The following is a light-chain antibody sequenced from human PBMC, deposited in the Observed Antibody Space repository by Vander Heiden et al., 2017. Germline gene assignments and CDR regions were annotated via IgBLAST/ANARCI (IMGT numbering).Light chain of an antibody. CDR3: QQHVNLPPIA. J-gene: IGKJ5*01. CDR1: EDISNY. CDR2: DAS. Sequence: DIQMTQSPSSLSASVGDRVTITCQASEDISNYLNWYQQKPGKAPKLLVYDASNLEVRVPSRFSGSAHGTDVPFTISIRQPIDIATYYCQQHVNLPPIAFGQGTQLEIK. V-gene: IGKV1-33*01.